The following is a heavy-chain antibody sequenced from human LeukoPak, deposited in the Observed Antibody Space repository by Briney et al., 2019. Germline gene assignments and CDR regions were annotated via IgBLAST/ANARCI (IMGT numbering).Heavy chain of an antibody. CDR2: INHSGST. CDR3: ARVTLTFSDAFDI. CDR1: GGSFSGYY. D-gene: IGHD3-3*02. J-gene: IGHJ3*02. V-gene: IGHV4-34*01. Sequence: SETLSLTCAVYGGSFSGYYWSWIRQPPGKGLEWIGEINHSGSTNYNPSLKSRVTISADTSKNQFSLKLSSVTAADTAVYYCARVTLTFSDAFDIWGQGTMVTVSS.